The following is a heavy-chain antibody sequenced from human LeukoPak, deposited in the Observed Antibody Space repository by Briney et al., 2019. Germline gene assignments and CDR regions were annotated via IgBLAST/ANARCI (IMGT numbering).Heavy chain of an antibody. CDR1: GYTFTSYY. CDR2: INPSGGST. Sequence: ASVKVSCKASGYTFTSYYMHWVRQATGQGLEWMGIINPSGGSTSYAQKFQGRVTMTRDTSTSTVYMELSSLRSEDTAVYYCARVPSTAAGSITHFDYWGQGTLVTVSS. D-gene: IGHD6-13*01. CDR3: ARVPSTAAGSITHFDY. V-gene: IGHV1-46*01. J-gene: IGHJ4*02.